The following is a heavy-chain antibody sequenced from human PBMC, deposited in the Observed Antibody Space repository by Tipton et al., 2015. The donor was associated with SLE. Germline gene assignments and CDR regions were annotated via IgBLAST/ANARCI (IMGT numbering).Heavy chain of an antibody. Sequence: SLRLSCAVSGGSISSSNWWSWVRQPPGKGLEWIGEIYHSVSTNYNPSLKSRVTISVDKSKNQFSLKLSSVTAADTAVYYCARAKGSTGQRFDPWGQGTLVTVSS. D-gene: IGHD2-2*01. CDR3: ARAKGSTGQRFDP. V-gene: IGHV4-4*02. CDR2: IYHSVST. CDR1: GGSISSSNW. J-gene: IGHJ5*02.